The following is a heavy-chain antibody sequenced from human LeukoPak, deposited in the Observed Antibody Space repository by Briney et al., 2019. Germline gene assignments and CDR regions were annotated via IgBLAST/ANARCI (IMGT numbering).Heavy chain of an antibody. D-gene: IGHD3-10*01. V-gene: IGHV3-30*02. CDR1: AFTFSRYG. CDR2: IRSDGNNK. CDR3: AKDRYGSGSDTP. J-gene: IGHJ5*02. Sequence: PGGSLRLSCAASAFTFSRYGMHWVRQAPGKGLEWVAPIRSDGNNKYYADSVKGRFTISRDNSKNTLSLQMNSLRTEDTAVYHCAKDRYGSGSDTPWGQGTLVTVSS.